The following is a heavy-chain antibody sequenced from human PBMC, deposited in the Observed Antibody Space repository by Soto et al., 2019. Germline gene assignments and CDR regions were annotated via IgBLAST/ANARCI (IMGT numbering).Heavy chain of an antibody. D-gene: IGHD5-12*01. CDR3: ARNIDSGYDYLLR. Sequence: QVQLVQSGARVKKPGSSVKVSCKASGGTFSSYTISWVRQAPRQGLEWMGRIIPILGIANYAQKFQGRVTITADKSTSTAYMELSSLRSEDTAVYYCARNIDSGYDYLLRWGQGTLVTVSS. CDR2: IIPILGIA. CDR1: GGTFSSYT. J-gene: IGHJ4*02. V-gene: IGHV1-69*02.